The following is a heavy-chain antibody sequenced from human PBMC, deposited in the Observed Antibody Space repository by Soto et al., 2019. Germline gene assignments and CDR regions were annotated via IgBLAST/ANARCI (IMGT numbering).Heavy chain of an antibody. CDR2: IIPIFGTA. D-gene: IGHD2-2*01. CDR1: GGTFSSYA. V-gene: IGHV1-69*13. Sequence: ASVKVSCKASGGTFSSYAISWVRQAPGQGLEWMGGIIPIFGTANYAQKFQGRVTITADESTSTAYMELSSLRSGDTAVYYCARHVPAAGYYYGMDVWGQGTTVTVSS. J-gene: IGHJ6*02. CDR3: ARHVPAAGYYYGMDV.